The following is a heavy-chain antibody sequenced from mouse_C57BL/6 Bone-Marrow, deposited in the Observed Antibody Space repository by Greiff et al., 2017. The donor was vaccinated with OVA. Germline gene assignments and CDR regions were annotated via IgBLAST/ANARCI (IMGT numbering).Heavy chain of an antibody. J-gene: IGHJ4*01. Sequence: VQLQQSGAELVRPGASVKLSCQASGYTFTDYYINWVKQRPGQGLEWIARIYPGSGNTYYNEKFKGKATLTAEKSSSTAYMQLSSLTSEDSAVYFCARADYYGSSYDAMDYWGQGTSVTVSS. D-gene: IGHD1-1*01. V-gene: IGHV1-76*01. CDR2: IYPGSGNT. CDR3: ARADYYGSSYDAMDY. CDR1: GYTFTDYY.